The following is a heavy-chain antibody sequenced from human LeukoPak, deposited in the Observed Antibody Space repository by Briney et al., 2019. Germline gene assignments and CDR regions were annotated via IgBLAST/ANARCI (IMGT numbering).Heavy chain of an antibody. J-gene: IGHJ5*02. CDR2: VTSSGGST. CDR1: GFTFSNYA. Sequence: GGSLRLSCAASGFTFSNYAMSWVRQAPGKGLERVSAVTSSGGSTYYADSVKGRFTISRDNSKNTLYLQMNSLRAEDTAVYYCAKGRVTPGDPWGQGTLVTVSS. CDR3: AKGRVTPGDP. V-gene: IGHV3-23*01. D-gene: IGHD5/OR15-5a*01.